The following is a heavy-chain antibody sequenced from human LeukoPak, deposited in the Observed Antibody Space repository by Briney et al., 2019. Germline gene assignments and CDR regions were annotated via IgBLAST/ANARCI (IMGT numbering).Heavy chain of an antibody. Sequence: PSQTLSLTCTVSGGSISSGGYYLSWIRQHPGKGLEWIGYIYYSGSTYYNPSLKSRVTISVDTSKNQFSLKLSSVTAADTAVYYCAREATYYDILTGYSNWFDPWGQGTLVTVSS. CDR2: IYYSGST. CDR3: AREATYYDILTGYSNWFDP. D-gene: IGHD3-9*01. CDR1: GGSISSGGYY. J-gene: IGHJ5*02. V-gene: IGHV4-31*03.